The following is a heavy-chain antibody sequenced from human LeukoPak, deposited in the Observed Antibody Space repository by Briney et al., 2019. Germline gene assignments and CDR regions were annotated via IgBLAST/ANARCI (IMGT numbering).Heavy chain of an antibody. D-gene: IGHD3-3*01. V-gene: IGHV3-74*01. CDR1: GFSFSSYW. CDR2: IDTDGSST. J-gene: IGHJ4*02. Sequence: GGSLRLSCAASGFSFSSYWMHWVRHAPGKGRVWVSRIDTDGSSTRYAASVKGRFTISRDNAKNTLYLQMNSLRAEDTAVYYCARAPNDYWSGYSASFDYWGQGTLVTVSS. CDR3: ARAPNDYWSGYSASFDY.